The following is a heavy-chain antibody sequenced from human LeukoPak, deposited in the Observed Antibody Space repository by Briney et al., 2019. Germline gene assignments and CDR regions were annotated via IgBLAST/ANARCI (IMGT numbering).Heavy chain of an antibody. D-gene: IGHD1-26*01. CDR3: TSVGRSYYDFDY. Sequence: GGSLRLSCAASGFTFSGSAMQWVRQASGKGLEWVGRIRSKANSYATAYAASVKGMFTISRDDSKNTAYLQMNSLKTEDTAVYYCTSVGRSYYDFDYWGQGTLVTVSS. CDR2: IRSKANSYAT. CDR1: GFTFSGSA. V-gene: IGHV3-73*01. J-gene: IGHJ4*02.